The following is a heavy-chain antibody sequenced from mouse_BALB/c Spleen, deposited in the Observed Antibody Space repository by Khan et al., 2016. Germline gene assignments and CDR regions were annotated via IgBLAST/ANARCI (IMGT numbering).Heavy chain of an antibody. CDR1: GFSLTSYG. V-gene: IGHV2-6*02. Sequence: QVQLKESGPGLVAPSQSLSITCTVSGFSLTSYGVHWVRQPPGKGLEWLVVIWSDGSTTYHSALKSRLSISKDNSKSQVFLKMNSLQTDDTAMYDCARRDDDGGAMDYWGQGTSVTVSS. CDR3: ARRDDDGGAMDY. CDR2: IWSDGST. J-gene: IGHJ4*01. D-gene: IGHD2-3*01.